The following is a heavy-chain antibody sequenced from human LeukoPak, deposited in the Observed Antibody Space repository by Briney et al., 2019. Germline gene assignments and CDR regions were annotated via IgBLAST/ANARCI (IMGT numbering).Heavy chain of an antibody. CDR2: IYYSGST. V-gene: IGHV4-59*11. D-gene: IGHD3-22*01. Sequence: SETLSLTCTVSGGSISSHYWSWIRQPPGKGLEWIGYIYYSGSTNYNPSLKSRVTISVDTSKNQFSLKLSSVTAADTAVYYCARANRGYYDSSGYSPWFDPWGQGTLITVSS. CDR3: ARANRGYYDSSGYSPWFDP. J-gene: IGHJ5*02. CDR1: GGSISSHY.